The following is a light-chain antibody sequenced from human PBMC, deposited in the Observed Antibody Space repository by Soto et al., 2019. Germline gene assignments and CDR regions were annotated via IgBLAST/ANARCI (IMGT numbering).Light chain of an antibody. CDR1: HDISTY. V-gene: IGKV1-39*01. Sequence: DIQLTQPPSLLSASVGDRVTITCRASHDISTYLAWYQQKPGKAPKLMIYEASTLQSGVPSRFSGSGSGTDFTLTISSLQPEDFATYYCQQSYSTPITFGQGTRLEIK. CDR2: EAS. CDR3: QQSYSTPIT. J-gene: IGKJ5*01.